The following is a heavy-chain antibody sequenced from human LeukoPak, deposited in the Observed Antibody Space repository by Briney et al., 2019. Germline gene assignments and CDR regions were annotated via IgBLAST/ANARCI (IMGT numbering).Heavy chain of an antibody. V-gene: IGHV1-69*05. CDR3: ARAIGAKGGAFDI. D-gene: IGHD3-16*01. CDR2: IIPIFGTA. CDR1: GGTFSSYA. J-gene: IGHJ3*02. Sequence: SVKVSCKASGGTFSSYAISWVRQAPGQGLEWMGGIIPIFGTANYAQKFQGRVTITTDESTSTAYMELSSLRSEDTAVYYCARAIGAKGGAFDIWGQGTMVTVSS.